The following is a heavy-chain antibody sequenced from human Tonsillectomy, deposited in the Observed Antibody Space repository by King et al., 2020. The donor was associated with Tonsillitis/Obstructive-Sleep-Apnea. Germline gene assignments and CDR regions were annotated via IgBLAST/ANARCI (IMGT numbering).Heavy chain of an antibody. CDR3: ARLKPPYSSSTRFGWFDP. CDR2: INAGNGNT. CDR1: GYTFTSYA. V-gene: IGHV1-3*01. J-gene: IGHJ5*02. D-gene: IGHD6-6*01. Sequence: QLVQSGAEVKKPGASVKVSCKASGYTFTSYAMHWVRQAPGQRLEWMGWINAGNGNTKYSQKFQGRVTITRDPSASTAYMELSSLRSEDTAVYYCARLKPPYSSSTRFGWFDPWGQGTLVTVSS.